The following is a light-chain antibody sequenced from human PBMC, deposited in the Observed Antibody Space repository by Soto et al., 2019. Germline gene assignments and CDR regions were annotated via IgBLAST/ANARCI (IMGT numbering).Light chain of an antibody. CDR2: GAS. CDR3: QHYVERSPIT. Sequence: IVMTQSPGTLSLSPGERATLSCRASQSVSSRLAWYQQKPGQAPRLLISGASSRATGIPDRFSGSGSGTDFTLTISRLEPEDFALYYCQHYVERSPITFAQGTRLEIK. J-gene: IGKJ5*01. CDR1: QSVSSR. V-gene: IGKV3-20*01.